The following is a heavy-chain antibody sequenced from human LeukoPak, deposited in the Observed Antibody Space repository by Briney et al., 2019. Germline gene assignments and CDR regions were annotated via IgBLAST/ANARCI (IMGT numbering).Heavy chain of an antibody. Sequence: GGSLRLSCAASGFTFSSSAMSWVRQAPGKGLEWVSGISGSGRSTYYADSVKGRFTISRDNSKNTLYLQMHSLRAEDTALYYCAKTRPLDSSSWSHGDYWGQGTLVTVSS. V-gene: IGHV3-23*01. CDR2: ISGSGRST. J-gene: IGHJ4*02. D-gene: IGHD6-13*01. CDR1: GFTFSSSA. CDR3: AKTRPLDSSSWSHGDY.